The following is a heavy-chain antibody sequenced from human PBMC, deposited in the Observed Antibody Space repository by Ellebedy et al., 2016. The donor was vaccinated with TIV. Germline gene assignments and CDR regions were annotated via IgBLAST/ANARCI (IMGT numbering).Heavy chain of an antibody. CDR1: GDSISTYY. V-gene: IGHV4-59*01. J-gene: IGHJ4*02. CDR2: IYYNGDT. D-gene: IGHD3-22*01. Sequence: SETLSLTCTVSGDSISTYYWSWIRQPPGKGLEWIGYIYYNGDTIYNPSLKSQVTISVDTSKNQFSLRLTSVTAADTAFYYCARGSSGSYDSRGYYPFYFDSWGQGALVTVSS. CDR3: ARGSSGSYDSRGYYPFYFDS.